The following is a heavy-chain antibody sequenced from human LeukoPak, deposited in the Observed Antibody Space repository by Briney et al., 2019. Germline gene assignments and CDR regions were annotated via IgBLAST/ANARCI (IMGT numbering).Heavy chain of an antibody. V-gene: IGHV4-59*01. J-gene: IGHJ4*02. CDR1: GGSISSYY. D-gene: IGHD5-12*01. Sequence: SETLSLTCTVSGGSISSYYWSWIRQPPGKGLEWIGYIYYSGSTNYNPSLKSRATISVDTSKNQFSLKLSSVTAADTAVYYCAREVASAGLDYWGQGTLVTVSS. CDR2: IYYSGST. CDR3: AREVASAGLDY.